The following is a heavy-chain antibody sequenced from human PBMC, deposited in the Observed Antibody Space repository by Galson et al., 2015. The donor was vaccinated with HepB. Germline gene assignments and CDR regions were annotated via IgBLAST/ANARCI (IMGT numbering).Heavy chain of an antibody. Sequence: SLRLSCAAPGFNFSTYAMHWVRQAPGKGLDWVAVISHLGNNKYHADSVEGRFTISRDNSQNILYLQMSSLGSEDTAVYYCARVGRGFDFGLDAWGHGTLVTVSS. V-gene: IGHV3-30-3*01. J-gene: IGHJ5*01. CDR1: GFNFSTYA. D-gene: IGHD3-22*01. CDR2: ISHLGNNK. CDR3: ARVGRGFDFGLDA.